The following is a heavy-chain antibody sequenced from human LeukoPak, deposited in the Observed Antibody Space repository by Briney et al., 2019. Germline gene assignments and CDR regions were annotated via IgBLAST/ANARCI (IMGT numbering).Heavy chain of an antibody. CDR1: GYTFTGYY. CDR3: ARVDPYTIFGVVLGTNWFDP. Sequence: GASVKVSCKASGYTFTGYYMHWVRQAPGQGLEWMGWINPNSGGTNYAQKFQGRVTMTRDTSISTAYMELSRLRSDDTAVYYCARVDPYTIFGVVLGTNWFDPWGQGTLVTVSS. D-gene: IGHD3-3*01. CDR2: INPNSGGT. J-gene: IGHJ5*02. V-gene: IGHV1-2*02.